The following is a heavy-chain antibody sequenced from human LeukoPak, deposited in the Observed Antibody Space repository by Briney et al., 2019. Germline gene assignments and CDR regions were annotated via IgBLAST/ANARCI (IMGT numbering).Heavy chain of an antibody. J-gene: IGHJ6*03. D-gene: IGHD2-2*01. V-gene: IGHV1-2*02. CDR2: INPNSGGT. Sequence: GASVKVSCKASGYTFTGYYMHWVRQAPGQGLEWMGWINPNSGGTNYAQKFQGRVTMTRDTSISTAYMELSRLRSDGTAVYYCAREMSKGYCSSNSCYCMDVWGKGTTVTVSS. CDR3: AREMSKGYCSSNSCYCMDV. CDR1: GYTFTGYY.